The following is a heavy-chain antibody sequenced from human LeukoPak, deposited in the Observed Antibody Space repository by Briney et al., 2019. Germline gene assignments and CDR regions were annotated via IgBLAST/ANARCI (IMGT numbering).Heavy chain of an antibody. V-gene: IGHV4-34*01. CDR2: INRSGST. CDR1: GGSFSGYY. Sequence: SETLSLTCAVYGGSFSGYYWSWIRQPPGKGLEWIGEINRSGSTNYNPSLKSRVTISVDTSKNQFSLKLSSVTAADTAVYYCTTGYSSSWYGTDAFDIWGQGTMVTVSS. J-gene: IGHJ3*02. CDR3: TTGYSSSWYGTDAFDI. D-gene: IGHD6-13*01.